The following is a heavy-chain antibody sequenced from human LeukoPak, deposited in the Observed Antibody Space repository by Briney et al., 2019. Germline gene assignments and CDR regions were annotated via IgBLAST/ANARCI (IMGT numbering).Heavy chain of an antibody. CDR2: ISYDGSNK. Sequence: LTGRSLRLSCAASGFTFSSYAMHWVRQAPGKGLEWVAVISYDGSNKYYADSVEGRFTISRDNSKNTLYLQMNSLRAEDTAVYYCARSRVTADFDYWGQGTLVTVSS. CDR3: ARSRVTADFDY. J-gene: IGHJ4*02. V-gene: IGHV3-30*04. CDR1: GFTFSSYA. D-gene: IGHD2-21*02.